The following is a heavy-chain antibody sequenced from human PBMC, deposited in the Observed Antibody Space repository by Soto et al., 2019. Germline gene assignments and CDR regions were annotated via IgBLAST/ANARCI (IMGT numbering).Heavy chain of an antibody. Sequence: QVQLVESGGGVVQPGRSLRLSCAASGFTFSSYGMHWVRQAPGKGLEWVAVIWYDGSNKYYADFVKGRFTISRDNSKNTLYLQMNSLRAEDTAVYYCARIRITMVRGSKRGYYFDYWGQGTLVTVSS. CDR2: IWYDGSNK. V-gene: IGHV3-33*01. CDR1: GFTFSSYG. D-gene: IGHD3-10*01. J-gene: IGHJ4*02. CDR3: ARIRITMVRGSKRGYYFDY.